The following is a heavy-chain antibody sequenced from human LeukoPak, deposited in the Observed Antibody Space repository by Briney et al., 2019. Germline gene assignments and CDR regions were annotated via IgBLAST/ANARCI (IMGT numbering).Heavy chain of an antibody. CDR3: AKAGYFDWLDAFDM. CDR2: ISGSGGST. J-gene: IGHJ3*02. Sequence: GGSLRLSCAASGFTFSNAWMSWVRQAPGKGLEWVSTISGSGGSTYYADSVKGRFTISRDNSKNTLYLQMNSLRAEDTAVYYCAKAGYFDWLDAFDMWGQGTMVTVS. D-gene: IGHD3-9*01. V-gene: IGHV3-23*01. CDR1: GFTFSNAW.